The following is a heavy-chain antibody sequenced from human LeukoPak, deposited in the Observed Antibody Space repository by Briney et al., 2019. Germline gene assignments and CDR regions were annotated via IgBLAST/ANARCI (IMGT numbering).Heavy chain of an antibody. V-gene: IGHV3-23*01. CDR3: AKGQEIVGANWFDP. J-gene: IGHJ5*02. Sequence: GGSLRLSCAASGFTFSSYAMSWVRQAPGKGLEWVSTISGSGGGTYYADSVKGRFTISRANSKNTLYLQMNSLRAEDTAVYYCAKGQEIVGANWFDPWGQGTLVTFST. CDR1: GFTFSSYA. D-gene: IGHD1-26*01. CDR2: ISGSGGGT.